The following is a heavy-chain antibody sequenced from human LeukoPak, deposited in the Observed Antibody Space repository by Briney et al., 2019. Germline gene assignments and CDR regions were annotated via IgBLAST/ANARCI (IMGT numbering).Heavy chain of an antibody. CDR1: GYTFTSYG. Sequence: ASVKVSCKASGYTFTSYGISWVRQAPGQGLEWMGWISAYNGNTNYAQKLQGRVTMTTDTSTGTAYMELRSLRSDDTAAYYCARLGYCSSTSCYDDYYYYYGMDVWGQGTTVTVSS. CDR2: ISAYNGNT. V-gene: IGHV1-18*01. J-gene: IGHJ6*02. D-gene: IGHD2-2*01. CDR3: ARLGYCSSTSCYDDYYYYYGMDV.